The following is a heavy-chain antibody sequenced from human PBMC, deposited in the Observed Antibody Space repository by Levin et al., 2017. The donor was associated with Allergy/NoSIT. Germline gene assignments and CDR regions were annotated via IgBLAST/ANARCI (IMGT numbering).Heavy chain of an antibody. V-gene: IGHV3-23*01. Sequence: QAGGSLRLSCAASGFTFSNYAMSWVRQAPGKGLEWVSSISGSGGSIYYADSVKGRFTISRDNFKKTLYLQMNSLRAEDTAVYYCARGPNCSSTSCYTMGGMDVWGQGTTVTVSS. D-gene: IGHD2-2*02. CDR1: GFTFSNYA. J-gene: IGHJ6*02. CDR3: ARGPNCSSTSCYTMGGMDV. CDR2: ISGSGGSI.